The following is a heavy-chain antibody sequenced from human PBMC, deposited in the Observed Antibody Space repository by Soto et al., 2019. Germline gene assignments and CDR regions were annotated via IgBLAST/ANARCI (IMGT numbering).Heavy chain of an antibody. CDR1: GGSISSYY. Sequence: QVQLQESGPGLVKPSETLSLTCTVSGGSISSYYWSWIRQPPGKGLEWIGYIYYSGSTNYNPSLKSRVTISVDTSKNQFSLKLSSVTAADTAVYYCARDNCGGDCYDDAFDIWGQGTMVTVSS. V-gene: IGHV4-59*01. D-gene: IGHD2-21*01. CDR2: IYYSGST. J-gene: IGHJ3*02. CDR3: ARDNCGGDCYDDAFDI.